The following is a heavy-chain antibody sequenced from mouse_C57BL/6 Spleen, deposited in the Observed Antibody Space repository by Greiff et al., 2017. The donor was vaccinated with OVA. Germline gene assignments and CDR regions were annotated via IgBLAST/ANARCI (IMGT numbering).Heavy chain of an antibody. CDR2: IDPSDSYT. D-gene: IGHD1-1*01. Sequence: QVQLQPGAELVMPGASVKLSCKASGYTFTSYWMHWVKQRPGQGLEWIGEIDPSDSYTNYNQKFKGKSTLTVDKSSSTAYMQLSSLTSEDSAVYYCARTTVVAPMDYWGQGTSVTVSS. J-gene: IGHJ4*01. CDR1: GYTFTSYW. CDR3: ARTTVVAPMDY. V-gene: IGHV1-69*01.